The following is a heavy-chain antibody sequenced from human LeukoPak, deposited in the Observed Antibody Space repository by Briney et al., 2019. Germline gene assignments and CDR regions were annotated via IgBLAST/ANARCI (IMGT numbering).Heavy chain of an antibody. CDR1: GFPFSNYG. Sequence: PGGALGLSRAASGFPFSNYGMHVGRQAPGKGLEMGAVISYDGSNKYYADSVRRRFTISRDNPKNTLYLQMNSLRAEDTAVYYRAKDRRGCGGYDQGPQGMDVWGERPTVTVSS. CDR3: AKDRRGCGGYDQGPQGMDV. CDR2: ISYDGSNK. V-gene: IGHV3-30*18. J-gene: IGHJ6*01. D-gene: IGHD5-12*01.